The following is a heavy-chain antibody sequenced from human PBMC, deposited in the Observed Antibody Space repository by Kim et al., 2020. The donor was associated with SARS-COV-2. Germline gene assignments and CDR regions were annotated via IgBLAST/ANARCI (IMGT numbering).Heavy chain of an antibody. CDR3: ARGRAGVVPSPVLGLGPYHEYYAMDV. V-gene: IGHV4-34*01. CDR2: INHSGST. CDR1: GGSFSGYK. J-gene: IGHJ6*02. Sequence: SETLSLTCAVYGGSFSGYKWSWIRQPPGKGLEWIGEINHSGSTNLSPSLKSRITISEATSKSQFSLRLKSMTAADTAMNYWARGRAGVVPSPVLGLGPYHEYYAMDVWGRGTPVSVSS. D-gene: IGHD2-8*02.